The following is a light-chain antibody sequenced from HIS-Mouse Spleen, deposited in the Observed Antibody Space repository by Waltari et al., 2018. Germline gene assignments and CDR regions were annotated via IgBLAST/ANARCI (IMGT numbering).Light chain of an antibody. Sequence: QSAMTQPAPVSGHPGQSITISCNGTSSEGVCYHYVSGYQQNPGKAHKLMIYKVSNRPAGFSNRFAGSKAGNAASLTISGLQAEDEADYYCSSYTSSSTYVFGTGTKVTVL. CDR3: SSYTSSSTYV. CDR2: KVS. J-gene: IGLJ1*01. CDR1: SSEGVCYHY. V-gene: IGLV2-14*01.